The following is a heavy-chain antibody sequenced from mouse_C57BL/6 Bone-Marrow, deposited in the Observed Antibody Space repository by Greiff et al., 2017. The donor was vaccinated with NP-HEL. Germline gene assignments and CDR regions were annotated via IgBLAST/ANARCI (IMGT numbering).Heavy chain of an antibody. CDR2: IYPSDSET. CDR3: ARREIYYYGSSYWYFDV. Sequence: QVQLKQPGAELVRPGSSVKLSCKASGYTFTSYWMDWVKQRPGQGLEWIGNIYPSDSETHYNQKFKDKATLTVDKSSSTAYMQLSSLTSEDSAVYYCARREIYYYGSSYWYFDVWGTGTTVTVSS. V-gene: IGHV1-61*01. CDR1: GYTFTSYW. J-gene: IGHJ1*03. D-gene: IGHD1-1*01.